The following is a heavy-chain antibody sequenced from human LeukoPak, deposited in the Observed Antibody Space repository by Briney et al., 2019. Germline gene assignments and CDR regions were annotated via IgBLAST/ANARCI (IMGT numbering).Heavy chain of an antibody. D-gene: IGHD3-10*01. Sequence: GGSLRLSCAAAGFDFRGYAMHWVRQAPGKGLEWVAVISSDGTSKCYADSVKGRFIISRDNSKNTLYLQMSSLRAEDTSVFYCARDIVGKWGYYGSKIDCWGQGTLVTVSS. CDR1: GFDFRGYA. CDR3: ARDIVGKWGYYGSKIDC. V-gene: IGHV3-30-3*01. CDR2: ISSDGTSK. J-gene: IGHJ4*02.